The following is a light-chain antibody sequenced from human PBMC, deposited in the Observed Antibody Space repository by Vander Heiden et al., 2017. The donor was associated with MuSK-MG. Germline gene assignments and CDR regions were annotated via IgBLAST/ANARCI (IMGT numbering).Light chain of an antibody. CDR1: QSISSY. Sequence: DIQMTQSPSSLSASVGDRVTITCRASQSISSYLNWYQQKPGKAPKLLIYAASSLQSGVPSRFSGSGSGTDFTLTISRRQPEDFATYYCQQRYSTPWTFGQGTKVEIK. V-gene: IGKV1-39*01. CDR2: AAS. J-gene: IGKJ1*01. CDR3: QQRYSTPWT.